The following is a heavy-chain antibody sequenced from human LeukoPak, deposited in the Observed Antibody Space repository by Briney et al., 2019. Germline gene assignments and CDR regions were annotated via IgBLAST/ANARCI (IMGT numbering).Heavy chain of an antibody. CDR3: ARGYCSGGSCYSVGY. J-gene: IGHJ4*02. Sequence: ASVKVSCKASGYTFTGYYMHWVRQAPGQGLEWMGRINPNSGGTNYAQKFQGRVTMTRDTSISTAYMELSRLRSHDTAVDYCARGYCSGGSCYSVGYWGQGTLVTVSS. D-gene: IGHD2-15*01. CDR2: INPNSGGT. CDR1: GYTFTGYY. V-gene: IGHV1-2*06.